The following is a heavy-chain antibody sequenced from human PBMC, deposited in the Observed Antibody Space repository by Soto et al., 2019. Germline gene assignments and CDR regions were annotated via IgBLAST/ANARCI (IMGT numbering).Heavy chain of an antibody. V-gene: IGHV4-34*01. CDR1: GGSFSGYY. Sequence: SETLSLTCAVYGGSFSGYYWSWIRQPPGKGLEWIGEINHSGSTNYNPSLKSRVTISVDTSKNQFSLKLSSVTAADTAVYYCARLVRGVVRFDYWGQGTLVTVSS. CDR2: INHSGST. D-gene: IGHD3-10*01. CDR3: ARLVRGVVRFDY. J-gene: IGHJ4*02.